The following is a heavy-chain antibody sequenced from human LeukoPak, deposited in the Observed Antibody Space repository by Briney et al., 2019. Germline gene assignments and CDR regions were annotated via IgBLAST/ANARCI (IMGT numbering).Heavy chain of an antibody. J-gene: IGHJ4*02. D-gene: IGHD2-15*01. V-gene: IGHV4-59*01. CDR1: GGSITNYY. Sequence: SETLSLTCTVSGGSITNYYWSWVRQPPGKGLEWIGFSYYNGNTNYNPSLKSRVTISVDMSKNQFSLSLRSVTAADTAVYYCARGGVYCSGGSCYFGYWGQGTLVTVSS. CDR2: SYYNGNT. CDR3: ARGGVYCSGGSCYFGY.